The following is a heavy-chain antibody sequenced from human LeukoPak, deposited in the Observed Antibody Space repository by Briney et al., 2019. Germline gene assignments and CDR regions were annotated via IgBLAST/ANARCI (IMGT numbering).Heavy chain of an antibody. CDR1: GFTFSSYA. J-gene: IGHJ4*02. V-gene: IGHV3-23*01. Sequence: GGSLRLSCEVSGFTFSSYAMHCVRQAPGKGLEWVSGISGSGGKTDYADSVKGRFTISRDNSKNTLYLQMNSLRAEDTAVYYCAKTIRGFTYGKFDYWGQGTLVTVSS. CDR3: AKTIRGFTYGKFDY. D-gene: IGHD5-18*01. CDR2: ISGSGGKT.